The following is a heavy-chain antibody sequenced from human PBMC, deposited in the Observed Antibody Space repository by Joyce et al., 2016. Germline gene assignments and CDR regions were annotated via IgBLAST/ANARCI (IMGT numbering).Heavy chain of an antibody. D-gene: IGHD3-10*02. V-gene: IGHV5-51*01. CDR1: GFTFSNYW. Sequence: EVQLVQSGAEVRKPGESLKISCRGSGFTFSNYWIGWVRQMPGKGLEWMGIIDPGDSDTRYSPSFQGQVTISADKSISTVYLQWSSLTASDIAMYYWARVSYMLYHDAFDIWGQGTMVTVSS. CDR2: IDPGDSDT. J-gene: IGHJ3*02. CDR3: ARVSYMLYHDAFDI.